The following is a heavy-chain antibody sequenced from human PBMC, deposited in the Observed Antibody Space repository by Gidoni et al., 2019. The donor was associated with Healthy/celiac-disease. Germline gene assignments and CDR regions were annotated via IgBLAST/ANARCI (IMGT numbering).Heavy chain of an antibody. CDR1: GFTFSSYG. CDR3: AKDLLASSIGLPDY. J-gene: IGHJ4*02. V-gene: IGHV3-30*18. CDR2: ISYDGSIE. Sequence: QVQLVESGGGVGQPGRSLRLSCAASGFTFSSYGMHWVRQAQGKGLVWVAVISYDGSIEYYADSVKGRFPISRDNSKNTLYMQMNSLRAEDTAVYYCAKDLLASSIGLPDYWGQGTLVTVSS. D-gene: IGHD6-13*01.